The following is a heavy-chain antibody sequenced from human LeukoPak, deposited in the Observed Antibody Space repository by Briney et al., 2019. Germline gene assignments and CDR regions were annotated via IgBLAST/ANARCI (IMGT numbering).Heavy chain of an antibody. CDR1: GYTLTELS. Sequence: SVKVSCKVSGYTLTELSMHWVRQAPGKGLEWMGGFDPEDGETIYAQKFQGRVTMTEDTSTDTAYMELSSLRSEDTAVYYCATGPAYYYYYMDVWGKGTTVTVSS. D-gene: IGHD2-15*01. V-gene: IGHV1-24*01. J-gene: IGHJ6*03. CDR2: FDPEDGET. CDR3: ATGPAYYYYYMDV.